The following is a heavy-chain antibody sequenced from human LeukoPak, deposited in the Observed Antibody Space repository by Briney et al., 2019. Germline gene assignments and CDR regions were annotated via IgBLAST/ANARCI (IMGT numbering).Heavy chain of an antibody. Sequence: PGGSLRLSCAASGFTFSSYSMNWVRQAPGKGLEWVANIKQDGSEKYYVDSVKGRFTISRDNAKNSLYLQMNSLRAEDTAVYYCARSTMDVWGKGTTVTVSS. CDR3: ARSTMDV. V-gene: IGHV3-7*01. CDR2: IKQDGSEK. J-gene: IGHJ6*03. CDR1: GFTFSSYS. D-gene: IGHD2-2*01.